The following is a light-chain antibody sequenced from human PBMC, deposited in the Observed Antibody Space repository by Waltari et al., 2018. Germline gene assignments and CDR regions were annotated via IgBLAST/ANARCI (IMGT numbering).Light chain of an antibody. CDR2: EVN. V-gene: IGLV2-18*02. CDR1: SSDVGSYNR. J-gene: IGLJ1*01. Sequence: QSALTQPPSVSGSPGQSVTISCTGTSSDVGSYNRVSWYQQPPGTAPKLMIYEVNNRPSGVPDRFSGSKSGNTASLTISVLQAEDEADFYCSSYTTSHTYVFGTGTKVTVL. CDR3: SSYTTSHTYV.